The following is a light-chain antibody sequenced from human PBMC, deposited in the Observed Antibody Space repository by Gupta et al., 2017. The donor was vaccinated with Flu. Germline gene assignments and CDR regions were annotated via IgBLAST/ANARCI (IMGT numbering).Light chain of an antibody. CDR3: QQGYSTPLT. V-gene: IGKV1-39*01. CDR1: QSISTF. Sequence: DIQMTQSPFSLSSSVGDRVTITCRASQSISTFLHWYQQRPGKSPKLLIYMASHLQGGVPSRFTGSGSGTDCTLTITSLQPEDFATYFCQQGYSTPLTCGGGTKVEIK. CDR2: MAS. J-gene: IGKJ4*01.